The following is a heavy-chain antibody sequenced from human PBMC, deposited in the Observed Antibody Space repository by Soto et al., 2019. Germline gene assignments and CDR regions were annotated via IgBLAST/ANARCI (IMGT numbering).Heavy chain of an antibody. V-gene: IGHV1-3*01. Sequence: QAQLVQSGAEMKKPGASVKVSCKATGYTLSAYTMNWVRQAPGQSLEWRGWINAGSGKTKYSLNFQGRVSITRDTSASTVYMELTGLTSEDTAVYYCARDTETLGPRANDALDIWGQGTMVTVSS. CDR2: INAGSGKT. CDR1: GYTLSAYT. CDR3: ARDTETLGPRANDALDI. D-gene: IGHD3-3*02. J-gene: IGHJ3*02.